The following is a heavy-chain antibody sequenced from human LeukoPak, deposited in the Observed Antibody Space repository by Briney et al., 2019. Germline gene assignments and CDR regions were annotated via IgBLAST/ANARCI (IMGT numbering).Heavy chain of an antibody. V-gene: IGHV1-69*06. CDR2: IIPIFGTA. CDR3: ARGPTFDCSSTSCHQSYYYYMDV. Sequence: SVKVSCKASGGTFSSYAITWVRQAPGQGLEWVGGIIPIFGTADYAQKFQGRVTITADKSTSTAYMELSSLRSEDTAVYYCARGPTFDCSSTSCHQSYYYYMDVWGKGTTVTISS. D-gene: IGHD2-2*01. CDR1: GGTFSSYA. J-gene: IGHJ6*03.